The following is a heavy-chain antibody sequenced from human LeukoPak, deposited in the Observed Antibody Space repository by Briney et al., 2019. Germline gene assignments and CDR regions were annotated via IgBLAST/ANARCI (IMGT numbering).Heavy chain of an antibody. Sequence: PSETLSLTCSVSGGSIIDYYWSWIRQPPGKGLEWIGYIYYTGSTNYNPSLKSRVTISVDTSKKQFSLSLSSVTAADTAVYYCARVRGPPNYYFDYWGQGTLVTVSS. J-gene: IGHJ4*02. D-gene: IGHD1-26*01. CDR2: IYYTGST. V-gene: IGHV4-59*01. CDR3: ARVRGPPNYYFDY. CDR1: GGSIIDYY.